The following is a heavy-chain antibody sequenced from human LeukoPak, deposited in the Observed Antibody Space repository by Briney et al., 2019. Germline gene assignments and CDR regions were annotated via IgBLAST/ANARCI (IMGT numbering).Heavy chain of an antibody. V-gene: IGHV3-30*02. CDR3: AKDLYDFWSGYYMTTCDY. Sequence: GGSVRLSCAASGFTFSSYGMHWVRQAPGKGLEWVAFIRYDGSNKYYADSVKGRFTISRDNSKNTLYLQMNSLRAEDTAVYYCAKDLYDFWSGYYMTTCDYWGQGTLVTVSS. CDR2: IRYDGSNK. D-gene: IGHD3-3*01. CDR1: GFTFSSYG. J-gene: IGHJ4*02.